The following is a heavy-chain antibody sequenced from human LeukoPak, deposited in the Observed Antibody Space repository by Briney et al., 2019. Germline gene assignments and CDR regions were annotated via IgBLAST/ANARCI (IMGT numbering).Heavy chain of an antibody. J-gene: IGHJ5*02. D-gene: IGHD2-15*01. V-gene: IGHV3-33*08. CDR1: GFTFSSYA. CDR3: ARDGYCSGGSCFSGFDP. CDR2: IWYDGSNK. Sequence: GRSLRLSCAASGFTFSSYAMHWVRQAPGKGLEWVAVIWYDGSNKYYADSVKGRFTISRDNSKNTLYLQMNSLRAEDTAVYYCARDGYCSGGSCFSGFDPWGQGTLVTVSS.